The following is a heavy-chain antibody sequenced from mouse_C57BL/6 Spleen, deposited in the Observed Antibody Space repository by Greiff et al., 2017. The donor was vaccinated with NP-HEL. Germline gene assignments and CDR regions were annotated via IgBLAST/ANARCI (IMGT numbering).Heavy chain of an antibody. CDR2: IDPSDGDT. D-gene: IGHD1-1*01. CDR1: GYTFTSYW. CDR3: ASYYGRD. J-gene: IGHJ2*01. Sequence: VQLQQPGAELVKPGASVKLSCKASGYTFTSYWMQWVKQRPGQGLAWIGEIDPSDGDTNYNQKFKGKATLTVDKSSSTAYMQLSSLTSADSAVYYYASYYGRDWGQGTTLTVSS. V-gene: IGHV1-50*01.